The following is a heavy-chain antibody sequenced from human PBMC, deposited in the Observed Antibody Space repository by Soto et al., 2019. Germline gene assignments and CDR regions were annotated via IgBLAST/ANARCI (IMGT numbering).Heavy chain of an antibody. J-gene: IGHJ2*01. Sequence: QVQLVESGGGVVQPGRSLRLSCAASGFTFSSYAMHWVRQAPGKGLEWVAVISYDGSNKYYADSVKGRFTISRDNSKTXLYLQMNSLRLADTAVYYCARPLWRDDYNWGYFDLWGRGPLVTVSS. CDR3: ARPLWRDDYNWGYFDL. D-gene: IGHD4-4*01. CDR2: ISYDGSNK. CDR1: GFTFSSYA. V-gene: IGHV3-30-3*01.